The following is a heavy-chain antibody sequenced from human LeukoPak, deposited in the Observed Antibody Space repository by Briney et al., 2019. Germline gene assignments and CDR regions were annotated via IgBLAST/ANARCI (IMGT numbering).Heavy chain of an antibody. J-gene: IGHJ5*02. V-gene: IGHV4-59*12. D-gene: IGHD3-10*01. Sequence: PSGTLCLTCTASGGSISSYYWSWIRQPPGKGLEWIGYIYYSGSTNYNPSPTSRVTISADTSKNKFCLKLSSVTAEDTAVYYCARGPLLWFAIWFDPWGQGTLVTVSS. CDR3: ARGPLLWFAIWFDP. CDR2: IYYSGST. CDR1: GGSISSYY.